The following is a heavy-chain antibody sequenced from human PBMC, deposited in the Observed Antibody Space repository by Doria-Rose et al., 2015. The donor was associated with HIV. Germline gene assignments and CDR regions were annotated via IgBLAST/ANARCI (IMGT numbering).Heavy chain of an antibody. CDR2: TFSDDER. CDR1: GVSLSSPGMG. D-gene: IGHD6-13*01. CDR3: ARIKSSRWYHKYYFDF. Sequence: QITLKESGPVLVKPTETLTLTCTVSGVSLSSPGMGVSWIRQPPGKALEWLANTFSDDERYYKTSLKSRLTISRGTSKSQVVLIMTDMDPVDTATYYCARIKSSRWYHKYYFDFWGQRTLVIVSA. J-gene: IGHJ4*02. V-gene: IGHV2-26*01.